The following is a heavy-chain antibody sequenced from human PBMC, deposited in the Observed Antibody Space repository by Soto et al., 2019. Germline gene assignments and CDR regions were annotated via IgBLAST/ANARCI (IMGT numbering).Heavy chain of an antibody. CDR2: INHSGST. Sequence: SETLSLTCAVYGGSFSGYYWSWIRQPPGKGLEWIGEINHSGSTNYNPSLKSRVTISVDTSKNQFSLKLSSVTAADTAVYYCARGALLGRDGYNSDYFDYWGQGTLVTVSS. D-gene: IGHD5-12*01. CDR1: GGSFSGYY. V-gene: IGHV4-34*01. CDR3: ARGALLGRDGYNSDYFDY. J-gene: IGHJ4*02.